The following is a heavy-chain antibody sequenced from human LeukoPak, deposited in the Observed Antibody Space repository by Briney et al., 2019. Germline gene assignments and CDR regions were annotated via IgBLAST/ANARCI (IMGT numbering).Heavy chain of an antibody. D-gene: IGHD3-10*01. V-gene: IGHV1-69*05. CDR3: ARAALGLLRFGD. CDR1: GGTFSSYA. Sequence: ASVKVSCKASGGTFSSYAISWVRQAPGQGLEWMGGIIPIFGTANYAQKFQGRVTITTDESTSTAYMELSSLRSEDTAVYYCARAALGLLRFGDWGQGTLVTVSS. CDR2: IIPIFGTA. J-gene: IGHJ4*02.